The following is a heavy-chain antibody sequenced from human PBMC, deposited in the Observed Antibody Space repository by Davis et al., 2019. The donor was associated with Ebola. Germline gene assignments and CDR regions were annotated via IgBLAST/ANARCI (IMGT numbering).Heavy chain of an antibody. CDR3: ARFGYCSSTSCSGHYYYYMDV. Sequence: PGGSLRLSCAASGFTFSSYAMSWVRQAPGKGLEWVSAISGSGGSTYYADSVKGRFTISRDNAKNSLYLQMNSLRAEDTAVYYCARFGYCSSTSCSGHYYYYMDVWGKGTTVTVSS. CDR1: GFTFSSYA. CDR2: ISGSGGST. D-gene: IGHD2-2*01. V-gene: IGHV3-23*01. J-gene: IGHJ6*03.